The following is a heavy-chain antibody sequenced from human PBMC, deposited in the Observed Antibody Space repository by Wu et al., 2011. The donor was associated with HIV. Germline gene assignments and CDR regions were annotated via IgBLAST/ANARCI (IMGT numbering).Heavy chain of an antibody. CDR1: GYMFTGFY. CDR2: IIPIFGTA. V-gene: IGHV1-69*18. CDR3: AGEDWDYYDSSDAHDVFDI. D-gene: IGHD3-22*01. J-gene: IGHJ3*02. Sequence: QVQLVQSGAEVRKPGASVKVSCKASGYMFTGFYIHWVRQAPGQGLEWMGRIIPIFGTANYAQKFQGRVTITADESTTTAYMELSSLRSDDTAVYYCAGEDWDYYDSSDAHDVFDIWGQGTKVTVSS.